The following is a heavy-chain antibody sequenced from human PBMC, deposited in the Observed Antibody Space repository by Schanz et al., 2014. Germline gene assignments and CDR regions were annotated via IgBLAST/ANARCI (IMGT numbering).Heavy chain of an antibody. Sequence: ERLVESGGGLVQPGGSLRLSCAASGFTFTNYAMSWVRQAPGKGLEWVSLISDSGDTAYYADSVKGRFTISRDNFKGALYLQMSSLRAEDTAVYYCAKSLESCPGGRCSRGYFDYWGQGTLVTVSS. CDR3: AKSLESCPGGRCSRGYFDY. V-gene: IGHV3-23*04. CDR1: GFTFTNYA. D-gene: IGHD2-8*02. J-gene: IGHJ4*02. CDR2: ISDSGDTA.